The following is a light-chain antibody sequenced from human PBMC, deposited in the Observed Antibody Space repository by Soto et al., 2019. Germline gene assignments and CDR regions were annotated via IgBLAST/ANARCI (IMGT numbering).Light chain of an antibody. V-gene: IGLV2-14*01. J-gene: IGLJ1*01. CDR1: SSDVGGYNY. CDR2: DVS. CDR3: RSYSSRRPPHLG. Sequence: QSALTQPASVSGSPGQSITISCTGTSSDVGGYNYVSWYQQHPGKAPKLMIYDVSNRPSGVSNRFSGSKSGNTASLTISGLQAGEGADYFRRSYSSRRPPHLGFGTGTKLAVL.